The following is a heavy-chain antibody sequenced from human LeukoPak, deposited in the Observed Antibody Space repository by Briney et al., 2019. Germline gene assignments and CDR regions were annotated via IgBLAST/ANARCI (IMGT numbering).Heavy chain of an antibody. D-gene: IGHD3-22*01. CDR2: MNPNSGNS. Sequence: ASVKVSCKASGYTFTSYDINWVRQATGQGLEWMGWMNPNSGNSGYAQKFQGRVTMTRNTSISTAYMELSSVRSEDTAVYYCARVGHYYDSSGYYPSDYWGQGTLVTVSS. J-gene: IGHJ4*02. CDR3: ARVGHYYDSSGYYPSDY. V-gene: IGHV1-8*01. CDR1: GYTFTSYD.